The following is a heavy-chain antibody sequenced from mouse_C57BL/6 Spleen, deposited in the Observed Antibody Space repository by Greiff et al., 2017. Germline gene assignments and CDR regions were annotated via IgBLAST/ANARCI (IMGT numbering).Heavy chain of an antibody. V-gene: IGHV3-6*01. CDR3: ARIYYDYGDY. J-gene: IGHJ2*01. CDR1: GYSITSGYY. D-gene: IGHD2-4*01. CDR2: ISYDGSN. Sequence: DVKLQESGPGLVKPSQSLSLTCSVTGYSITSGYYWNWIRQFPGNKLEWMGYISYDGSNNYNPSLKNRISITRDTSKNQFFLKLNSVTTEDTATYYCARIYYDYGDYWGQGTTLTVSS.